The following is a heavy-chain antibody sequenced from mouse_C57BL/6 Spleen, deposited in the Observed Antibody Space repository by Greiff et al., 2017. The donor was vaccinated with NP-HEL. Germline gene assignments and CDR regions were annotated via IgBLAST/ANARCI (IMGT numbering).Heavy chain of an antibody. J-gene: IGHJ2*01. CDR1: GYTFTEYT. Sequence: QVQLQQSGAELVKPGASVKLSCKASGYTFTEYTIHWVKQRSGQGLEWIGWFYPGSRSIKYNEKFKDKATLTAYKSSSTVYMELSRLTSEDSAVYFCARHERGTVVGWNYFDYWGQGTTLTVSS. CDR3: ARHERGTVVGWNYFDY. CDR2: FYPGSRSI. D-gene: IGHD1-1*01. V-gene: IGHV1-62-2*01.